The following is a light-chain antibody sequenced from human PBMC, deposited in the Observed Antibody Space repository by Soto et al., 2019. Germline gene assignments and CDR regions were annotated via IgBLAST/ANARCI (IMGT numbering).Light chain of an antibody. CDR2: DAS. V-gene: IGKV3-20*01. Sequence: EIVLTQSPGTLSLSPGERATLSCRVSQSVSSSSLAWYQQKRGQAPRLLIHDASSRATGIPDRFSGSGSGTDFTLTISRLEPEGFAVYYCQQYGGSPRTFGQGTKVDIK. CDR3: QQYGGSPRT. CDR1: QSVSSSS. J-gene: IGKJ1*01.